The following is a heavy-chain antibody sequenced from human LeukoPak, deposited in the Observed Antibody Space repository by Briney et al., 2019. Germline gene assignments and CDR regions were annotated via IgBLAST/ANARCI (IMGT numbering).Heavy chain of an antibody. CDR3: ARYGLFSLDY. V-gene: IGHV4-59*08. Sequence: SETLSLTCTVSDGSINNLCWSWIRQPPGGALEWIGYICYSGTTNYNPSLKSRVSISLDTSKNQFSLKLNSVTAADTAVYYCARYGLFSLDYWGQGTLLTVSS. D-gene: IGHD3-10*01. J-gene: IGHJ4*02. CDR2: ICYSGTT. CDR1: DGSINNLC.